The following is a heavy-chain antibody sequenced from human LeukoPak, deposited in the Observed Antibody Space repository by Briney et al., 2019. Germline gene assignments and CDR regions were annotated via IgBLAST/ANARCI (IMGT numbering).Heavy chain of an antibody. CDR1: GYTFTGYY. D-gene: IGHD6-19*01. Sequence: ASVKASCKASGYTFTGYYMHWVRQAPGQGLEWMGWINPNSGGTNYAQKFQGRVTMTRDTSISTAYMELSRLRSVDKAVYYCARDLSDGLIRAVADYYWGQGTLVTVSS. CDR2: INPNSGGT. V-gene: IGHV1-2*02. J-gene: IGHJ4*02. CDR3: ARDLSDGLIRAVADYY.